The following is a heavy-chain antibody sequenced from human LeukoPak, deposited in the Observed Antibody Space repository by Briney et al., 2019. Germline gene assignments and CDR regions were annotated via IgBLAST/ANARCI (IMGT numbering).Heavy chain of an antibody. D-gene: IGHD2-8*01. CDR3: VKDLNGTWSFDY. CDR1: GFTFGAYF. J-gene: IGHJ4*02. CDR2: ISSNEYDT. V-gene: IGHV3-64D*06. Sequence: GGSLRLSCSASGFTFGAYFMHWVRQAPGKGLQYVSSISSNEYDTYYADSVRGRFTISRDNSKNTLFLQMNNLRPEDTAVYYCVKDLNGTWSFDYWGQGTLVTVSS.